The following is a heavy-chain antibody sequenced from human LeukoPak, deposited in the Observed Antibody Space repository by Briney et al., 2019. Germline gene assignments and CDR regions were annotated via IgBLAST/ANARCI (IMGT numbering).Heavy chain of an antibody. Sequence: PGGSLRLSCAASGFTFSGYWMHWVRQVPGKGLVWVSRITGDGSSTTYADSVKGRFTISRDNAKNSLYLQMNSLRAEDTAVYYCARDGERCSSTSCYGPGDYWGQGTLVTVSS. CDR2: ITGDGSST. D-gene: IGHD2-2*01. V-gene: IGHV3-74*01. CDR1: GFTFSGYW. CDR3: ARDGERCSSTSCYGPGDY. J-gene: IGHJ4*02.